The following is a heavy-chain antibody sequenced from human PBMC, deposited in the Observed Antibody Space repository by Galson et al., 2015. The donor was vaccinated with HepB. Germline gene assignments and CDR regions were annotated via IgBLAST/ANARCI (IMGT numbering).Heavy chain of an antibody. V-gene: IGHV1-18*01. D-gene: IGHD2-21*02. Sequence: SVKVSCKASGYTFTSYGVSWVRQAPGRGLEWMGWISAYNGNTKYAQSLQGRVTMTTDTSTSTAYMELRSLRSDDTAVYYCARVYCGGGCFSSYYFDYWGQGTLVTVSS. CDR1: GYTFTSYG. CDR2: ISAYNGNT. CDR3: ARVYCGGGCFSSYYFDY. J-gene: IGHJ4*02.